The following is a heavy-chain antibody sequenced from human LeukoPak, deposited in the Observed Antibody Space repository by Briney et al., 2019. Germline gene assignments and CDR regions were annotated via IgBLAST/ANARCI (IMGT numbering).Heavy chain of an antibody. J-gene: IGHJ4*02. V-gene: IGHV3-23*01. CDR1: GFPFSSAW. Sequence: GGSLRLSCVASGFPFSSAWMNWVRQAPGKGLEWVSAVSGSGDNTYYAGSVKGRFTISRDNSKNTLYLQMNSLRAEDTAVYYCAREGGHRSSWSFDYWGQGTLVSVSS. CDR3: AREGGHRSSWSFDY. D-gene: IGHD6-19*01. CDR2: VSGSGDNT.